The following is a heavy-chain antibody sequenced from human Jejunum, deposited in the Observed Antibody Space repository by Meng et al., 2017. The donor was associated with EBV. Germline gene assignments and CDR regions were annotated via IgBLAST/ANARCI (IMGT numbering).Heavy chain of an antibody. D-gene: IGHD3-3*01. Sequence: QVQLQGSGPGLVTPSGTLSLTCAVSGDSISSSNWWSWVRQPPGKGLEWIGEIYHSGSTNYNPSLKSRVTISVDKSKNQFSLKLSSVTAADTAVYYCARYGSGYFPALWYWGQGTLVTVSS. V-gene: IGHV4-4*02. CDR1: GDSISSSNW. J-gene: IGHJ4*02. CDR3: ARYGSGYFPALWY. CDR2: IYHSGST.